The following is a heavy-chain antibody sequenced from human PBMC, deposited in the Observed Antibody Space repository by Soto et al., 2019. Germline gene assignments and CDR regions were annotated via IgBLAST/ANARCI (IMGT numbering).Heavy chain of an antibody. CDR1: AGSIRAYS. CDR2: IHYNGNT. D-gene: IGHD5-12*01. V-gene: IGHV4-59*01. Sequence: SETLSLTYTVSAGSIRAYSWSWVRQPPGKGLERIGNIHYNGNTKYNPSLKCRVTLSVDSSKNQFSLNLISVTAAYTAKYFCAREGNLGRWLQPLDFWGQGTLVTVS. CDR3: AREGNLGRWLQPLDF. J-gene: IGHJ4*02.